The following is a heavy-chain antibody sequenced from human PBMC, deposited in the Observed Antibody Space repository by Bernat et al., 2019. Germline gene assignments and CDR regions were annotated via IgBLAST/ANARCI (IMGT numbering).Heavy chain of an antibody. CDR1: GFTFSSYI. J-gene: IGHJ4*02. V-gene: IGHV3-48*01. Sequence: EVRLVESGGGLVPPGGSLRLSCSASGFTFSSYILHWVRQAPGKGLEWVSYITTSTSTHYADSVKGRFTISRDKAKNSLYLQMNSLRAEDTAIYYCARAGALCSRNYYLEDWGQGTQVTVSS. CDR3: ARAGALCSRNYYLED. CDR2: ITTSTST. D-gene: IGHD2-2*01.